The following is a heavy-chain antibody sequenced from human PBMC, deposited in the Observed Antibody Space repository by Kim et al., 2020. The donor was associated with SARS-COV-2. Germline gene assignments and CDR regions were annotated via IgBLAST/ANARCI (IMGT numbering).Heavy chain of an antibody. D-gene: IGHD1-26*01. CDR1: GFTFSNYE. J-gene: IGHJ4*02. CDR2: VSSSAVTI. CDR3: AKGRDSGRYLGSLDY. Sequence: GGSLRLSCAASGFTFSNYEMNWVRQAPGKGLEWVSYVSSSAVTIYYADSVKGRFTISRDNAKNSLYLQMNSLRAEDTAVYYCAKGRDSGRYLGSLDYWGQGTLVTVSS. V-gene: IGHV3-48*03.